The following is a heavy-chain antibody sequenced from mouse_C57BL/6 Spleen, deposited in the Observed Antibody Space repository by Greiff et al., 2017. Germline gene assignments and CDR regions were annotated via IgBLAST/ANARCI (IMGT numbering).Heavy chain of an antibody. CDR3: ARGDGNYVNNAMDY. V-gene: IGHV1-53*01. D-gene: IGHD2-1*01. J-gene: IGHJ4*01. CDR1: GYTFTSYW. Sequence: QVQLQQSGTELVKPGASVKLSCKASGYTFTSYWMHWVKQRPGQGLEWIGNINPSNGGTNYNEKFKSKATLTVDKSSSTAYMQLSSLTSEDSAVYCCARGDGNYVNNAMDYWGQGTSVTVSS. CDR2: INPSNGGT.